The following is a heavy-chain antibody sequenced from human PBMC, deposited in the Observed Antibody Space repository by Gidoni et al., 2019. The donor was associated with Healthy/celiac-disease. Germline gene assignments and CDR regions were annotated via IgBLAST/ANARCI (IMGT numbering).Heavy chain of an antibody. CDR2: IHPSGGST. J-gene: IGHJ5*02. V-gene: IGHV1-46*03. CDR1: GYTFTSYY. Sequence: QVQLVQSGAEVKKPGASVKVSCKASGYTFTSYYMHWVRQAPGQGLEWMGIIHPSGGSTSYEQKFQGRVTMTRDTSTSTVYMELSSLRSEDTAVYYCARARRLQYNWFDPWGQGTLVTVSS. CDR3: ARARRLQYNWFDP. D-gene: IGHD4-4*01.